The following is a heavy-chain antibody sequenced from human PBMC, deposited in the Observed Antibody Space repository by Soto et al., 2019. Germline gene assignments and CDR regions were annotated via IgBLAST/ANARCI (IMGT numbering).Heavy chain of an antibody. V-gene: IGHV3-9*01. CDR3: AKDGDRPY. Sequence: GGSLRLSCAASGFTFDDYAMHWVRQAPGKGLEWVSGISWNSGSIGYADSVKGRFTISRDNAKNSLYLQMNSLRAEDTALYYCAKDGDRPYWGQGTLVTVSS. CDR1: GFTFDDYA. J-gene: IGHJ4*02. CDR2: ISWNSGSI.